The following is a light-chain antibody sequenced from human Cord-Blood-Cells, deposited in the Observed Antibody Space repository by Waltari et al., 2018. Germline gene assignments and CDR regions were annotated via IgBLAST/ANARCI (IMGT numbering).Light chain of an antibody. CDR2: EVS. CDR3: SSYTSSSIL. J-gene: IGLJ2*01. Sequence: QSALTQPASVSGSPGQPIPLPCTGTSSDVGGYNYVSWYQQHPGKAPQLMIYEVSNRPSGVSNRFSGSKSGNTASLTISGLQAEDEADYYCSSYTSSSILFGGGTKLTVL. V-gene: IGLV2-14*01. CDR1: SSDVGGYNY.